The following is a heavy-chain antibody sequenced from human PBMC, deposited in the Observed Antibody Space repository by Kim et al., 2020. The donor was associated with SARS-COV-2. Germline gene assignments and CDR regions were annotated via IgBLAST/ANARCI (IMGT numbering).Heavy chain of an antibody. D-gene: IGHD2-2*02. Sequence: SETLSLTCAVYGGSFSGYYWSWIRQPPGKGLEWIGEINHSGSTNYNPSLKSRVTISVDTSKNQFSLKLSSVTAADTAVYYCARSSIVVVPAAIFCWFDPLGQGTLVTVSS. V-gene: IGHV4-34*01. CDR1: GGSFSGYY. J-gene: IGHJ5*02. CDR3: ARSSIVVVPAAIFCWFDP. CDR2: INHSGST.